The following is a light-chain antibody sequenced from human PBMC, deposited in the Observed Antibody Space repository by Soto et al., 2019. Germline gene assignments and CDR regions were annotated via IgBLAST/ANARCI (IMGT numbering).Light chain of an antibody. Sequence: VLTQSPDVLSLSPGQTATLSCRASESVDRYVAWYQQKVGQAPRLLIYDAFTRATGVAARFSGSGSATDFTLTISSLEPEDFAVYYCQQRARWPRTFGPGTKVEIK. CDR1: ESVDRY. CDR2: DAF. J-gene: IGKJ2*02. V-gene: IGKV3-11*01. CDR3: QQRARWPRT.